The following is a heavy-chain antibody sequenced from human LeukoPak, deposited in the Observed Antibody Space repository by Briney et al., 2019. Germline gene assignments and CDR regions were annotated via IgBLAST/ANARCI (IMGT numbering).Heavy chain of an antibody. CDR3: ARGSLLKLLRYWYFDL. D-gene: IGHD3-3*01. J-gene: IGHJ2*01. Sequence: GASVKVSCKASGYTFTGYYMHWVRQAPGQGPEWMGWINPNSGGTNYAQKFQGRVTMTRDTSISTAYMELSRLRSDDTAVYYCARGSLLKLLRYWYFDLWGRGTLVTVSS. CDR1: GYTFTGYY. V-gene: IGHV1-2*02. CDR2: INPNSGGT.